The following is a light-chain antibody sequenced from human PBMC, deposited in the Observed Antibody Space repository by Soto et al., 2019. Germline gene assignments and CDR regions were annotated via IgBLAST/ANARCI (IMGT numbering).Light chain of an antibody. CDR3: QQRSRWPRT. V-gene: IGKV3-11*01. Sequence: EIVLTQSPATLSLSPGERATLSCRASQSVASFLGWYQQKPGQAPRLLIYDTSNRASGIPARFSGSGSGTDFTLTISSLEPEDFAVYYCQQRSRWPRTFGQGTKVEI. CDR2: DTS. J-gene: IGKJ1*01. CDR1: QSVASF.